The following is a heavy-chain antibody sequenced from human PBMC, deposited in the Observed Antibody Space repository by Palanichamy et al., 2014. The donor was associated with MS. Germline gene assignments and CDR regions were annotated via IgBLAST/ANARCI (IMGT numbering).Heavy chain of an antibody. J-gene: IGHJ4*02. CDR2: INPYNSHT. V-gene: IGHV1-18*01. Sequence: QAQLVQSGAEVKKPGGLSEGLLQGFWLHLLPAMLSAGCDRPPGQELEWMAWINPYNSHTDYAQKLQGRVTVTTDTSTSTAYMEVRRLTSDDTAVYYCVRDRLSKATPWLLDYWGQGTLVTVSS. CDR1: LHLLPAML. D-gene: IGHD2-15*01. CDR3: VRDRLSKATPWLLDY.